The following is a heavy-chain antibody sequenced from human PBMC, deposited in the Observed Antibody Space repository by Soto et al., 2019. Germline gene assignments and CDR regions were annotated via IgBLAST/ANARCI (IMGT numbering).Heavy chain of an antibody. J-gene: IGHJ6*02. CDR1: GFTFGDYA. V-gene: IGHV3-49*03. Sequence: SLRLSCTASGFTFGDYAMSWFRQAPGKGLEWVGFIRSKAYGGTTEYAASVKGRFTISRDDSKSIAYLQMNSLKTEDTAVYYCTRDRYEFRGYYYYYGMDVWGQGTTVTVS. D-gene: IGHD3-16*01. CDR2: IRSKAYGGTT. CDR3: TRDRYEFRGYYYYYGMDV.